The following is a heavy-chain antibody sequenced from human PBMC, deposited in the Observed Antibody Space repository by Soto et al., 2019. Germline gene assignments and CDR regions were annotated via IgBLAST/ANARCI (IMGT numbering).Heavy chain of an antibody. Sequence: SETLSLTCTVSVGSISSCGYYWSWIRQHPGKGLEWIGYIYYSGSTYYNPSLKSRVTISVDTSKNQFSLKLSSVTAADTAVYYCARARAAAGNFDYWGQGTLVTVSS. CDR2: IYYSGST. CDR3: ARARAAAGNFDY. D-gene: IGHD6-13*01. V-gene: IGHV4-31*03. CDR1: VGSISSCGYY. J-gene: IGHJ4*02.